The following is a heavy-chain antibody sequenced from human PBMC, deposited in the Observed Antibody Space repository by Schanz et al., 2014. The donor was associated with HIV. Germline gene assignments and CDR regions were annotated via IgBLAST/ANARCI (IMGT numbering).Heavy chain of an antibody. CDR1: GFIFDDYA. D-gene: IGHD1-26*01. CDR3: ARRGNQSPTKGGCVDY. J-gene: IGHJ4*02. V-gene: IGHV3-9*01. Sequence: EVQLVESGGGLIQPGRSLRLSCAASGFIFDDYAMYWVRQVPGKGLEWVSGISWNSGSIGYVDSVKGRFTISRDNSKNTLFLQMKRLRAEDTALYYCARRGNQSPTKGGCVDYWGQGVLVTVSS. CDR2: ISWNSGSI.